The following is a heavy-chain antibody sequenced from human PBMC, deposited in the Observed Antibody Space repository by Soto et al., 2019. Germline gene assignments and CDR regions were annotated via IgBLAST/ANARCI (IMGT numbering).Heavy chain of an antibody. CDR3: APTPPYGSGGSCQGSYYSYYGMDV. Sequence: GESLKISCKGSGYSFTSYWISWVRQMPGKGLEWMGRIDPSDSYTNYSPSFQGHVTISADKSISTAYLQWSSLKASDTAMYYCAPTPPYGSGGSCQGSYYSYYGMDVWGKGTTFTFSP. CDR1: GYSFTSYW. J-gene: IGHJ6*04. D-gene: IGHD2-15*01. V-gene: IGHV5-10-1*01. CDR2: IDPSDSYT.